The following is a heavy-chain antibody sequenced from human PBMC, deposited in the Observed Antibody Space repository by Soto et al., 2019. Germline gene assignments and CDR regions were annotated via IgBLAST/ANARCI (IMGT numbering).Heavy chain of an antibody. CDR3: AKGYTSGWYYFDY. V-gene: IGHV3-23*01. J-gene: IGHJ4*02. D-gene: IGHD6-13*01. CDR2: ISGRGGGT. CDR1: GFTFASYD. Sequence: GGSLRLSCAASGFTFASYDMSWVRQAPGKGLEWVSAISGRGGGTNYADSVKGRFTVSKDNSKNTLSLQMNSLRTEDTAIYYCAKGYTSGWYYFDYWGQGALVTVSS.